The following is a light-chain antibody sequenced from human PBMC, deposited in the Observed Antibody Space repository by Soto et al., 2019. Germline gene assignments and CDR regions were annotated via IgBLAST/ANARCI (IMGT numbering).Light chain of an antibody. J-gene: IGLJ3*02. CDR3: AAWDDSMSGQLV. CDR1: SSNIGSNY. CDR2: RNN. Sequence: QSVLTQPPSASGTPGQRVTISCSGSSSNIGSNYVYWYQQLPGTAPKLLIYRNNQRPSGVPDRFSGSKSGTSASLAISGLQSEDEADYYCAAWDDSMSGQLVFGGGTKVIVL. V-gene: IGLV1-47*01.